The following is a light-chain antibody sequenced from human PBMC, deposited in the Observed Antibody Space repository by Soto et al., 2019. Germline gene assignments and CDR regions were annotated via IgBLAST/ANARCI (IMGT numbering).Light chain of an antibody. CDR3: CSYVGSHTWV. V-gene: IGLV2-14*01. CDR1: SSDVGNYNF. J-gene: IGLJ1*01. CDR2: EVT. Sequence: QSALTQPASVSGSPGQSITIFCTGTSSDVGNYNFVSWYRHHPGRAPQVIIYEVTNRPSGVSSRFSGSKSANTALLTISGLQPEDEGDYYCCSYVGSHTWVFGTGTKLTVL.